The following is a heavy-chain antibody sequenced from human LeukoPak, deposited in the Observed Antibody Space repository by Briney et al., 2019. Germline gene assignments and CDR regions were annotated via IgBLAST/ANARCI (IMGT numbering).Heavy chain of an antibody. V-gene: IGHV4-34*01. D-gene: IGHD6-6*01. CDR3: ARGRVVYSSSARWFDP. Sequence: SETLSLTCAVYGGSFSGYYWSWIRQPPGKGLEWIGEINHSGSTNYNPSLKSRVTISVDTSQNQFSLKLSSVTAADTAVYYCARGRVVYSSSARWFDPWGQGTLVTVSS. J-gene: IGHJ5*02. CDR2: INHSGST. CDR1: GGSFSGYY.